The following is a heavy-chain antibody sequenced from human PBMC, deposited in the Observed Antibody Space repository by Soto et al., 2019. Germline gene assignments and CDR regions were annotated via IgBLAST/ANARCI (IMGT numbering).Heavy chain of an antibody. CDR1: RGSITSSSYY. CDR2: IDYSGTT. V-gene: IGHV4-39*07. D-gene: IGHD2-8*01. J-gene: IGHJ4*02. Sequence: SETLSLTCTVSRGSITSSSYYWGWIRQPPGKGLEWIGSIDYSGTTNHNPSLKSQVTISVDTSKNQFSLKLSSVTAADTAVYYCARRWGMVFDYWGQGTLVTVPQ. CDR3: ARRWGMVFDY.